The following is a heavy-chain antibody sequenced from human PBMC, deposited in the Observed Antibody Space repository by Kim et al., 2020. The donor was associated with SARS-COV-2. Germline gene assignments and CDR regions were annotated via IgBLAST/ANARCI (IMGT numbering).Heavy chain of an antibody. CDR1: GFTFSSYA. D-gene: IGHD3-22*01. V-gene: IGHV3-23*01. Sequence: GGSLRLSCAASGFTFSSYAMSWVRQAPGKGLEWVSAISGSGGSTYYADSVKGRFTISRDNSKNTLYLQMNSLRAEDTAVYYCAKALESITMIVGHTQTKYYFDYWGQGTLVTVSS. CDR2: ISGSGGST. J-gene: IGHJ4*02. CDR3: AKALESITMIVGHTQTKYYFDY.